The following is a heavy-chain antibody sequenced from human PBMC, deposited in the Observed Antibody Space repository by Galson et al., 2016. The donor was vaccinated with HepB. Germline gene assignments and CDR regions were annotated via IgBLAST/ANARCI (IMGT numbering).Heavy chain of an antibody. Sequence: SLRLSCAASGFTFSSYGMHWVRQAPGKGLEWVAVISYDGSNKYYADSVKGRFTISRDNSKNTLYLQMNSLRAEDTAVYYCAKGHAFLGLYFYGMDVWGQGTTVTVSS. D-gene: IGHD3-9*01. CDR3: AKGHAFLGLYFYGMDV. CDR2: ISYDGSNK. V-gene: IGHV3-30*18. J-gene: IGHJ6*02. CDR1: GFTFSSYG.